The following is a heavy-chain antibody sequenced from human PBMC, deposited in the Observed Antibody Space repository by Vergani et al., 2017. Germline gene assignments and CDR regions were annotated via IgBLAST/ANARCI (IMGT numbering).Heavy chain of an antibody. CDR3: ARDLPGSPSAQDY. Sequence: QVQLQESGPGLVKPSQTLSLTCTVPGGSISSGGYYWSWIRQHPGKGLEWIGYIYYSGSTYYNPSLKSRVTISVDKSKNQFSLKLSSVTAADTAVYYCARDLPGSPSAQDYWGQGTLVTVSS. D-gene: IGHD3-10*01. V-gene: IGHV4-31*03. CDR2: IYYSGST. J-gene: IGHJ4*02. CDR1: GGSISSGGYY.